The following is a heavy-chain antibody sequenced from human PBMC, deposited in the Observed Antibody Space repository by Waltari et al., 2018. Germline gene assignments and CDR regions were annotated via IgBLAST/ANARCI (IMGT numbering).Heavy chain of an antibody. Sequence: QVQLVESGGGVVQPGRSLRLSCAASGSTFRSYAMYWFRRAPGKGLEWVAVISYDGSNKYYADSVKGRFTISRDNSKNTLYLQMNSLRAEDTAVYYCATEDGYNLYYFDYWGQGTLVTVSS. D-gene: IGHD5-12*01. CDR1: GSTFRSYA. CDR2: ISYDGSNK. V-gene: IGHV3-30*01. CDR3: ATEDGYNLYYFDY. J-gene: IGHJ4*02.